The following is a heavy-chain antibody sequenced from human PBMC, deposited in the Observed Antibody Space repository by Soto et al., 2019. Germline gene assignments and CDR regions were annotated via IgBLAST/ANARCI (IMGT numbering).Heavy chain of an antibody. D-gene: IGHD4-17*01. CDR3: AADPGFGGDYDRAAFDI. CDR1: GFPFTSSA. Sequence: SVKVSCKASGFPFTSSAIQWVRQARGQRLEWIGWIVVGSGNTNYAQKFQERVTITRDMSTSTAYMELSSLRSEDTAVYYCAADPGFGGDYDRAAFDIWGQGTMVTVSS. J-gene: IGHJ3*02. CDR2: IVVGSGNT. V-gene: IGHV1-58*02.